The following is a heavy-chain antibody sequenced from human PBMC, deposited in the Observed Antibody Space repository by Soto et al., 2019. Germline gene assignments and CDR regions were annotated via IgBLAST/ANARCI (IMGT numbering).Heavy chain of an antibody. CDR2: INAGNGNT. CDR1: GYTFTSYA. CDR3: ARAGYYDILTGYYIYYYYGMDV. D-gene: IGHD3-9*01. V-gene: IGHV1-3*01. J-gene: IGHJ6*02. Sequence: QVPLVQSGAEVKKPGASVKVSCKASGYTFTSYAMHWVRQAPGQRLEWMGWINAGNGNTKYSQKFQGRVTITRDTSASTAYMELSSLRSEDTAVYYCARAGYYDILTGYYIYYYYGMDVWGQGTTVTVSS.